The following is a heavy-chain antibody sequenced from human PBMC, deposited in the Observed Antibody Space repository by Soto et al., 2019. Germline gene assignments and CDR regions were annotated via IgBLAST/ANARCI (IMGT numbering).Heavy chain of an antibody. J-gene: IGHJ6*02. CDR3: ASTSSDYDFWSGSRAYYYYGMDV. Sequence: ASVKVSCKASGYTFTSYAMHWVRQAPGQRLEWMGWINAGNGNTKYSQKFQGRVTITRDTSASTAYMELSSLRSEDTAVYYCASTSSDYDFWSGSRAYYYYGMDVCGQGTTVTVSS. D-gene: IGHD3-3*01. CDR1: GYTFTSYA. V-gene: IGHV1-3*01. CDR2: INAGNGNT.